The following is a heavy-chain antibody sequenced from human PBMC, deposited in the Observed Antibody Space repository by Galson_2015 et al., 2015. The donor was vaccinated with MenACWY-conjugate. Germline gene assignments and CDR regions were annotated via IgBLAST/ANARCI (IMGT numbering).Heavy chain of an antibody. CDR2: IDWRDNK. Sequence: PALVKPTQTLTLTCTFSGFSLSTYETCIYWVRQPPGKALEWLARIDWRDNKYYTTSLKTRLTISKDTSTNQVVLTMTNVDPVDTATYYCARMLIVLDATDAFDIWGQGTMVTVSS. CDR1: GFSLSTYETC. D-gene: IGHD3-22*01. CDR3: ARMLIVLDATDAFDI. V-gene: IGHV2-70*11. J-gene: IGHJ3*02.